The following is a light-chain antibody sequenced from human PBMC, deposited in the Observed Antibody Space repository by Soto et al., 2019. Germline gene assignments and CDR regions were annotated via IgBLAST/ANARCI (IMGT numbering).Light chain of an antibody. CDR1: SGSIGSSY. Sequence: NFMLTQPHSVSESPGKTVTISCTRSSGSIGSSYVQWYQQRPGSSPTTVIFEDNQRPTGVPVRFSGSIDSSSNSASLVISGLRTEDEAGYYCQSYDTSNPLVFGGGTKVTVL. V-gene: IGLV6-57*01. J-gene: IGLJ3*02. CDR3: QSYDTSNPLV. CDR2: EDN.